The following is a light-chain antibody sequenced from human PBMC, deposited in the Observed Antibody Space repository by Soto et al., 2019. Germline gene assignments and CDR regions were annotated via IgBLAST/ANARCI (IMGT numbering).Light chain of an antibody. J-gene: IGLJ3*02. CDR2: LNGDGSH. V-gene: IGLV4-69*01. CDR1: SGHSSYA. CDR3: QTWGTGIQV. Sequence: QHVLTQSPSASASLGASVKLTCTLTSGHSSYAIAWHQQQPEKGPRYLMNLNGDGSHSKGDGIPDRFSGSSSGAERYLTISSLQSEDEADYYCQTWGTGIQVFGGGTKLTVL.